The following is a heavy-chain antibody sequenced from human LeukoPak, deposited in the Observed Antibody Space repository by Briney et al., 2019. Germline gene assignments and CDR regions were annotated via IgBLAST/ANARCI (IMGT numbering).Heavy chain of an antibody. CDR2: IWNDGSNK. V-gene: IGHV3-33*01. CDR1: GFTFSIYG. CDR3: ARASGPFDY. Sequence: GGSLRLSCAASGFTFSIYGMHWVRQAPGKGLEWVAVIWNDGSNKYYADSVKGRFTISRDNSKNTLYLQMNSLRAEDSAVYSCARASGPFDYWGQGTLVTVSS. J-gene: IGHJ4*02. D-gene: IGHD3-10*01.